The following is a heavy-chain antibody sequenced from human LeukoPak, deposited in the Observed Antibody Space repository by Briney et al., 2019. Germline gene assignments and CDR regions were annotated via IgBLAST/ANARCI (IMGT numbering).Heavy chain of an antibody. V-gene: IGHV3-30-3*01. CDR2: ISYDGNNK. CDR1: GFTFSSYA. Sequence: PGGSLRLSCAVSGFTFSSYAMHWVRQAPGKGLEWVALISYDGNNKYYADSVKGRFTISRDISKNTLYLQINSLRADDTAVYYCARDYLGLHYFDYWGQGTLVTVSS. D-gene: IGHD2/OR15-2a*01. J-gene: IGHJ4*02. CDR3: ARDYLGLHYFDY.